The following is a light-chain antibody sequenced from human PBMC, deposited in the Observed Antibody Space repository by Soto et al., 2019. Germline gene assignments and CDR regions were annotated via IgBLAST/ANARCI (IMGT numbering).Light chain of an antibody. CDR3: SSSAGIYHYLV. J-gene: IGLJ3*02. CDR2: EVN. V-gene: IGLV2-8*01. CDR1: SSDIGGYNS. Sequence: QSALTQPPSASGSPGQSVTISCTGTSSDIGGYNSVSWYQQHPGKAPRLMIYEVNKRPSGVPDRFSGSKSGYTASLTVSGLQTEDEAFYHCSSSAGIYHYLVFGGGTPLTVL.